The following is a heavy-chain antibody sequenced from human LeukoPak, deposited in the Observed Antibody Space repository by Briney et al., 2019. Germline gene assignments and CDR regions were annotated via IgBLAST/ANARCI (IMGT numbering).Heavy chain of an antibody. CDR1: GFTFSSYW. CDR3: ARSNRGYDKDAFDI. D-gene: IGHD5-12*01. Sequence: GGSLRLSCAASGFTFSSYWMSWVRQAPGKGLEWVANIKQDGSEKYYVDSVKGRFTISRDNAKNSLYLQMNSLRAEDTAVYYCARSNRGYDKDAFDIWGQGTMVTVSS. V-gene: IGHV3-7*01. J-gene: IGHJ3*02. CDR2: IKQDGSEK.